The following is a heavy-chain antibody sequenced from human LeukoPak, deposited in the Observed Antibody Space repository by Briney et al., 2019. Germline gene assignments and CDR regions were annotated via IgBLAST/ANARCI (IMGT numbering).Heavy chain of an antibody. CDR2: IYWNDDK. CDR1: GFSLSTSGVD. J-gene: IGHJ4*02. CDR3: AHNTDYDYYDSSGYYLY. D-gene: IGHD3-22*01. V-gene: IGHV2-5*01. Sequence: SGPTLVKPTQTLTLTCTFSGFSLSTSGVDVGWIRQPPGKALEWLALIYWNDDKRYSPSLKSRLTITKDISKNQVVLTMTNMDPVDTATYYCAHNTDYDYYDSSGYYLYWGQGTLVTVSS.